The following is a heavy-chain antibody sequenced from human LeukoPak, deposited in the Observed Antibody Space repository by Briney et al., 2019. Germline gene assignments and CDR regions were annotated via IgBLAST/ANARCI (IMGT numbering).Heavy chain of an antibody. CDR3: ARGSMVRDIVVVPAAL. V-gene: IGHV1-18*01. Sequence: DPVKVSCKASVYTFTSYVVSWVRQAPGQGLEGMGWISAYNGNTKYAPKLHGRVTMTTDTSTRTACMELRSLRSDHPAVYYCARGSMVRDIVVVPAALWGQGTLVTVSS. J-gene: IGHJ4*02. CDR1: VYTFTSYV. CDR2: ISAYNGNT. D-gene: IGHD2-2*01.